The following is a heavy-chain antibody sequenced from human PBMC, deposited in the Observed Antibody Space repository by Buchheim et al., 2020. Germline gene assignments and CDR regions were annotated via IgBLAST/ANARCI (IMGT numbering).Heavy chain of an antibody. Sequence: EVQLLESGGGLVQPGGSLRLSCAASGFSFSSYAMSWVRQAPGKGLEWVSTITGSGDYTYYADSGEGHFTLSRDNSKDTLFLQMNSLRAEDTAVYYCAKDQRAWDLAGDFDYWGQGTL. CDR2: ITGSGDYT. CDR1: GFSFSSYA. D-gene: IGHD1-26*01. V-gene: IGHV3-23*01. CDR3: AKDQRAWDLAGDFDY. J-gene: IGHJ4*02.